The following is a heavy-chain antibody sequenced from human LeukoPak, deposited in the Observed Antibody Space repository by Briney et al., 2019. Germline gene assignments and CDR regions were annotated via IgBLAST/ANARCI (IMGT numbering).Heavy chain of an antibody. CDR3: ARGGGYSYGSWVYFDC. J-gene: IGHJ4*02. V-gene: IGHV4-59*01. CDR2: IYYSGST. Sequence: PSETLSLTCTVSGGSISSYYWSWIRQPPGKGLEWIGYIYYSGSTNYNPSLKSRVTISVDTSKNQFSLKLSSVTAADTAVYYCARGGGYSYGSWVYFDCWGQGTLVTVSS. CDR1: GGSISSYY. D-gene: IGHD5-18*01.